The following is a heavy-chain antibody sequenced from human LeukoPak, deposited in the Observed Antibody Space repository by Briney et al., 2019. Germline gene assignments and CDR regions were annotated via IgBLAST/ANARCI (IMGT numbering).Heavy chain of an antibody. D-gene: IGHD5-18*01. CDR2: ISGSDGST. CDR3: ASEGEIGYGYLC. V-gene: IGHV3-23*01. J-gene: IGHJ4*02. CDR1: GFTSNSYA. Sequence: SGGSLRLSCAASGFTSNSYAMSWVRQAPGKGLEWVSAISGSDGSTYYADSVKGRFTISRDNAKNSLYLQMNSLRAEDTAVYYCASEGEIGYGYLCWGQGTLVTVSS.